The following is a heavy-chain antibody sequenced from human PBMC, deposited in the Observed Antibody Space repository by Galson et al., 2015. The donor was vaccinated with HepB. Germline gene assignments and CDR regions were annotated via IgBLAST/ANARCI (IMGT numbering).Heavy chain of an antibody. V-gene: IGHV1-69*13. CDR1: GGTFSSYA. D-gene: IGHD6-6*01. J-gene: IGHJ6*02. Sequence: SVKVSCKASGGTFSSYAISWVRQAPGQGLEWMGGIIPIFGTANYAQKFQGRVTITADESTSTAYMELSSLRSEDTAVYYCARGSFGSSGTVNYYGMDVWGQGTTVTVSS. CDR3: ARGSFGSSGTVNYYGMDV. CDR2: IIPIFGTA.